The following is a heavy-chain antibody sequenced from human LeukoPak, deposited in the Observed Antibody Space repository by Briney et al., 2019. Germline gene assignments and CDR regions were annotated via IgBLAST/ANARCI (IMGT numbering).Heavy chain of an antibody. V-gene: IGHV3-30*03. D-gene: IGHD1-26*01. J-gene: IGHJ4*02. CDR2: ISYDGSNK. CDR1: GFTFSSYG. CDR3: ARGRSIWPYYFDS. Sequence: PGRSLRLSCAASGFTFSSYGMHWVRQAPGKGLEWVAVISYDGSNKYYADSVKGRFTISRDNSKNTLYLQMGSLRPEDMAVYYCARGRSIWPYYFDSWGQGTLVTVSS.